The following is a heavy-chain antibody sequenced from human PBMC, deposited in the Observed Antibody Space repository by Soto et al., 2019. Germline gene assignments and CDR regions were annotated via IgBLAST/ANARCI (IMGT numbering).Heavy chain of an antibody. CDR1: GFTFNTYA. Sequence: QPGGSLRLSCAASGFTFNTYAMYCVCQSPGKWLEWVSAISADGAGTYYSDSVKGRFTISRDNSKNTLSLQMNSLRAEDTAIFYCARISSGSCTDYWGQGTLVTVSS. D-gene: IGHD6-13*01. CDR3: ARISSGSCTDY. V-gene: IGHV3-23*01. CDR2: ISADGAGT. J-gene: IGHJ4*02.